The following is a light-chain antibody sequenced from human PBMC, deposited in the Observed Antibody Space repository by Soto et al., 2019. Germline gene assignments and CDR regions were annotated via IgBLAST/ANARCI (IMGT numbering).Light chain of an antibody. J-gene: IGKJ2*01. CDR2: AAS. CDR1: QRISSY. V-gene: IGKV1-39*01. CDR3: HESYITSGYT. Sequence: DIQMTQSPSSLSASVGDRATITCRASQRISSYLNWYQQKPGKAPKLLIYAASSLQSGVPSRFSGVAAGGRLTLTSSSLQSEDGATYYCHESYITSGYTVGPGTQADIK.